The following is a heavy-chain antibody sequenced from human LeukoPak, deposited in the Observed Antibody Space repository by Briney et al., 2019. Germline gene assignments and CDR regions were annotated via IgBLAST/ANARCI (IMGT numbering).Heavy chain of an antibody. Sequence: ASVKVSCKASGYTFTGYYMHWVRQAPGQGLEWMGWINPNSGGTNYAQKFQGRVTMTRDTSISTAYMELSRLRSDDTAVYYCASVANCSSTSCYRDVWFDPWGQGTLVTVSS. D-gene: IGHD2-2*01. V-gene: IGHV1-2*02. CDR3: ASVANCSSTSCYRDVWFDP. J-gene: IGHJ5*02. CDR2: INPNSGGT. CDR1: GYTFTGYY.